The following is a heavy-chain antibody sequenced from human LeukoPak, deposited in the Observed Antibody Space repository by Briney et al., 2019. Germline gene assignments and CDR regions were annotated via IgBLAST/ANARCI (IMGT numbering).Heavy chain of an antibody. D-gene: IGHD3-10*01. CDR1: GGTFSSYA. J-gene: IGHJ4*02. CDR2: IIPIFGTA. V-gene: IGHV1-69*13. CDR3: ARGYYGSGSYSYRFDD. Sequence: GASVKVSCKASGGTFSSYAISWVRQAPGQGLEWMGGIIPIFGTANYAQKFQGRATITADESTSTAYMELSSLRSEDTAVYYCARGYYGSGSYSYRFDDWGQGALVTVSS.